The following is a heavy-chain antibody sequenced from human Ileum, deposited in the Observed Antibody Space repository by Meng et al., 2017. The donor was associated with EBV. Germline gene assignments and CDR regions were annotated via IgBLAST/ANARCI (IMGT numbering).Heavy chain of an antibody. V-gene: IGHV1-18*01. D-gene: IGHD1-26*01. CDR1: GYTFSNYG. CDR2: ISAYNGNT. Sequence: QLVQDGAEVKKPGDSVKVSCKASGYTFSNYGISWLRQAPGQGLEWMGWISAYNGNTNYAQNLQGRVTMTTDTSTGTAYMEVRSLRSDDTAVYYCARAGNGGSYYFTYWGQGTLVTVSS. J-gene: IGHJ4*02. CDR3: ARAGNGGSYYFTY.